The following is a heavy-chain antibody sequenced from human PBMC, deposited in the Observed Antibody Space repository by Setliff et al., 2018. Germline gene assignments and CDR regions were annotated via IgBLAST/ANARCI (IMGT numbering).Heavy chain of an antibody. CDR2: IYWDDDK. V-gene: IGHV2-5*02. CDR3: ARRYCSGGSCIAEYFQH. D-gene: IGHD2-15*01. J-gene: IGHJ1*01. Sequence: SGPTLVNPTQTLTLTCTFSGFSLSTSGVGVGWIRQPPGKALEWLALIYWDDDKRYSPSLKSRLTITKDTSKNQVVLTMTNMDPVDTATYYCARRYCSGGSCIAEYFQHWGQGTQVTVSS. CDR1: GFSLSTSGVG.